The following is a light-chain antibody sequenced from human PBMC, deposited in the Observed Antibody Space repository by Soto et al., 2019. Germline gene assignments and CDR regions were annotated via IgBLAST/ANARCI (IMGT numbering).Light chain of an antibody. CDR2: GAS. Sequence: EIVLTQSPGTLSLSPGERGTLSCRASQSVTSNSVAWYQQKPGQAPRLLIYGASSRVAGIPDRFRGAGSGTDFTLTISRLEPEDFAVYVCQQYGSSPPTFGQGTKV. V-gene: IGKV3-20*01. CDR3: QQYGSSPPT. CDR1: QSVTSNS. J-gene: IGKJ1*01.